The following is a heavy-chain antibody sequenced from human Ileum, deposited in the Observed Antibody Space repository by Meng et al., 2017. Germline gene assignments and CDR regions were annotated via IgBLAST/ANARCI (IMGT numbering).Heavy chain of an antibody. CDR2: INLKSGGT. J-gene: IGHJ6*02. Sequence: ASAMVFCNASGDTFSGQYLHWVRQAPGQGLEWMGRINLKSGGTDYAQQFQGRVTMTTDTSMNTGYMEMSRLRSDDTAVYYCADGTYSIYGMDVWGQGTTVTVSS. CDR3: ADGTYSIYGMDV. CDR1: GDTFSGQY. V-gene: IGHV1-2*06. D-gene: IGHD4-11*01.